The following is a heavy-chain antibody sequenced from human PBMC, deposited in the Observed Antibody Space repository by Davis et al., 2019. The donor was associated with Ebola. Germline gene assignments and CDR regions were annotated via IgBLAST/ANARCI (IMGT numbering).Heavy chain of an antibody. J-gene: IGHJ4*02. CDR1: GVSISRHY. Sequence: PSETLSLTCTVSGVSISRHYWSWIRQPPGKRLEWIGSIYYTGSAYYNSSLASRATISADTSKNQFSLKLRSVTAADTAVYYCARFGDGAYWGQGTLVTVSS. CDR2: IYYTGSA. CDR3: ARFGDGAY. V-gene: IGHV4-59*11. D-gene: IGHD2-21*01.